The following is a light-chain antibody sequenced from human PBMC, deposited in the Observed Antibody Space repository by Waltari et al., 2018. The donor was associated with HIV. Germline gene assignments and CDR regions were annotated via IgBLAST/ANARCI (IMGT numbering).Light chain of an antibody. CDR1: QGIRNF. J-gene: IGKJ3*01. Sequence: DVRVTQSPSSLSASVRDTITLTCRASQGIRNFLAWYLQKPGKVPKLLIHQASVLQAEVPSRFSGTGSGTQFNLTIGGLQAEDVGSYYCQKYDTGPFTFGPGTKVNIK. CDR2: QAS. V-gene: IGKV1-27*01. CDR3: QKYDTGPFT.